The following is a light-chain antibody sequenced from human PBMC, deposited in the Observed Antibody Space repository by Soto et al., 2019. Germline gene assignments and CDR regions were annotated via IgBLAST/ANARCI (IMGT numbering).Light chain of an antibody. J-gene: IGLJ2*01. V-gene: IGLV3-1*01. Sequence: SYELTQPPSVSVSPGQTASITCSGDKWGDKYACWYQQKPGQSPVLVIYQDSKRPSGIPERFSGSNSGNTATLTISGTQAMDEADYYCQAWDSSVVFGGGTKLTV. CDR1: KWGDKY. CDR2: QDS. CDR3: QAWDSSVV.